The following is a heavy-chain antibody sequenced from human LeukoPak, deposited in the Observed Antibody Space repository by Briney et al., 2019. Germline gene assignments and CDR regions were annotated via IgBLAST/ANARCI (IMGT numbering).Heavy chain of an antibody. CDR2: IYYSGST. D-gene: IGHD3-10*01. J-gene: IGHJ5*02. CDR1: GGSISSNSCY. Sequence: SETLSLTCSVSGGSISSNSCYWGWIRQPPGKGLEWIGNIYYSGSTYYNPPLKSRVTISVDTSKNQFSLRLSSVTAADTAVYYCARLVRGVTRSWFDPWGQGTLATVSS. V-gene: IGHV4-39*07. CDR3: ARLVRGVTRSWFDP.